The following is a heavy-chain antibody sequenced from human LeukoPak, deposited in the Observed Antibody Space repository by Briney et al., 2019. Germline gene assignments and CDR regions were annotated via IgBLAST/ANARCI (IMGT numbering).Heavy chain of an antibody. V-gene: IGHV2-70*17. Sequence: SGPALVKPTQTLTLTCTFSGFSLSTSGMCVSWIRQPPVRPLEPLARIDWDDDKFYSTSPKTRLTISKDTSKNQMVLTMTNMDPVDTATYYCARFHRYLGVSLDYWAQGTLVTV. CDR3: ARFHRYLGVSLDY. CDR1: GFSLSTSGMC. J-gene: IGHJ4*02. D-gene: IGHD3-16*01. CDR2: IDWDDDK.